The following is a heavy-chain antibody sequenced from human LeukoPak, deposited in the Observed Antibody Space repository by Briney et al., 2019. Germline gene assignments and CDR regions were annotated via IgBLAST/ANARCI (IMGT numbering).Heavy chain of an antibody. D-gene: IGHD6-19*01. CDR3: ARGQSSGWSYIDY. CDR1: GYTFTGYY. J-gene: IGHJ4*02. CDR2: INPNSGGT. Sequence: ASVKVSCKASGYTFTGYYMHWVRQAPGQGLEWMGWINPNSGGTNYAQKFQGWVTMTRDTSISTAYMELSRLRSDDTAVYYCARGQSSGWSYIDYWGQGTLVTVPS. V-gene: IGHV1-2*04.